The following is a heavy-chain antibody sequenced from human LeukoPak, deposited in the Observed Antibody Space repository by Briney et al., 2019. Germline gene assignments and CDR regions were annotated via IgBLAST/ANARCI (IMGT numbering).Heavy chain of an antibody. J-gene: IGHJ4*02. CDR2: INPNSVGT. Sequence: ASVKVSCKASGYIFSDYYIHWVRQAPGHRLEWMGWINPNSVGTKYAQKLQGRVTMTRDTSINTAYMELNGLRSDDTAVYYCARDSGERGSGSYLIAYWGQGTLVTVSS. CDR1: GYIFSDYY. CDR3: ARDSGERGSGSYLIAY. V-gene: IGHV1-2*02. D-gene: IGHD3-10*01.